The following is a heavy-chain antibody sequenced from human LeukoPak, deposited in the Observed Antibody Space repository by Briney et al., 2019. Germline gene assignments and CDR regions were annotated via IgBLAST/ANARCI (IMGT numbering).Heavy chain of an antibody. CDR3: AKGKDDSSGYYFDAFDI. Sequence: PGRSLRLSCAASGFTLEDYAMHCVPQAPGKGLEEVSGISWNSGSIVYADSVKGRYAISRDNAKNSLYLQMTSLRAEDTALYYCAKGKDDSSGYYFDAFDIWGQGTMVSVSS. J-gene: IGHJ3*02. CDR1: GFTLEDYA. D-gene: IGHD3-22*01. V-gene: IGHV3-9*01. CDR2: ISWNSGSI.